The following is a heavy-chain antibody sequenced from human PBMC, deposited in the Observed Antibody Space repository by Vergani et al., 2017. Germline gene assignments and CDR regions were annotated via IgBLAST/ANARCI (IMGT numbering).Heavy chain of an antibody. CDR3: ARSTDYPDDYVSSDYFRLTLDV. Sequence: QVQLVQSGAEVKKPGASVKVSCRASGYSFSSYDISWVRQATGQGLEWMGWMNPNSGTTGYAQKFQGRVTMTRNTSINTAYMELSRLSFEDAAVYYCARSTDYPDDYVSSDYFRLTLDVWGKGTTVTVS. V-gene: IGHV1-8*01. CDR2: MNPNSGTT. CDR1: GYSFSSYD. D-gene: IGHD4/OR15-4a*01. J-gene: IGHJ6*03.